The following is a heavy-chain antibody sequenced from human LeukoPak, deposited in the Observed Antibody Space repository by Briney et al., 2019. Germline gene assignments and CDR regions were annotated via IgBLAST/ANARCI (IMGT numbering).Heavy chain of an antibody. CDR2: INPNSGGT. CDR1: GYTFTGYY. Sequence: ASVKVSCKASGYTFTGYYMHWVRQAPGQGLEWMGWINPNSGGTNYAQKFQGRVTMTRDTSISTAYMELSRLRSDDTAVYYCARGRGYCSSTSCSLLGYWGQGTLVTVSS. D-gene: IGHD2-2*01. V-gene: IGHV1-2*02. J-gene: IGHJ4*02. CDR3: ARGRGYCSSTSCSLLGY.